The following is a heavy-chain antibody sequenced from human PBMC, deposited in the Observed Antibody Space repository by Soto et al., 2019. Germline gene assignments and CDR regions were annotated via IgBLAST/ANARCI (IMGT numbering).Heavy chain of an antibody. Sequence: ASVKVSCKVSGYTLTELSMHWVRQAPGQGLEWMGWINPNSGGTNYAQKFQGRVTMTRDTSISTAYMELSRLRSDDTAVYYCARIYNWFDPWGQGTLVTVSS. CDR2: INPNSGGT. J-gene: IGHJ5*02. V-gene: IGHV1-2*02. CDR3: ARIYNWFDP. CDR1: GYTLTELS. D-gene: IGHD2-15*01.